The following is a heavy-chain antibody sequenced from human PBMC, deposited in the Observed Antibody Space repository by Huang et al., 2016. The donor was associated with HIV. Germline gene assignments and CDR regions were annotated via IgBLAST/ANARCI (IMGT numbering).Heavy chain of an antibody. V-gene: IGHV5-51*01. D-gene: IGHD3-10*01. CDR3: ARLIGSPSFYYGLDV. CDR2: IDPGDPDT. CDR1: GYRFRSNW. Sequence: EVQLVQSGAEVKKPGESLKISCKGSGYRFRSNWIGWVRQMPGKGLEWMGIIDPGDPDTRYSPSFQGQVTISADKSINTAYLQWSSLKASDTAMYYCARLIGSPSFYYGLDVWGQGTTVTVSS. J-gene: IGHJ6*02.